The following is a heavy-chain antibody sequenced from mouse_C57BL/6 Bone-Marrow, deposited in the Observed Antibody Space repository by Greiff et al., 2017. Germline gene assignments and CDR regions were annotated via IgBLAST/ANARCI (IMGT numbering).Heavy chain of an antibody. CDR2: IYWDDDK. J-gene: IGHJ2*01. D-gene: IGHD2-4*01. CDR3: ARRVDDYDVDY. CDR1: GFSLSTSGMG. V-gene: IGHV8-12*01. Sequence: ESGPGILQSSQTLSLTCSFSGFSLSTSGMGVSWIRQPSGKGLEWLAHIYWDDDKRYNPSLKSQLTISKDTSRNHVFLKINSVDTADTATYDCARRVDDYDVDYWGQGTTLTVSS.